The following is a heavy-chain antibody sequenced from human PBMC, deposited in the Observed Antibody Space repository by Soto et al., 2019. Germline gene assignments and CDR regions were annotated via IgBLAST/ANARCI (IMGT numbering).Heavy chain of an antibody. CDR1: GGSFREYY. CDR3: ARDIITVIGGEIYYYFGMDV. V-gene: IGHV4-34*01. D-gene: IGHD3-10*01. Sequence: SETLSLTCAVNGGSFREYYWSWLRQPPGKGLEWIGEINQSGTTHYNPSLKRRINISIDTSKNQFSLNLASVTAADTATYYCARDIITVIGGEIYYYFGMDVWGQGTTVTVSS. CDR2: INQSGTT. J-gene: IGHJ6*02.